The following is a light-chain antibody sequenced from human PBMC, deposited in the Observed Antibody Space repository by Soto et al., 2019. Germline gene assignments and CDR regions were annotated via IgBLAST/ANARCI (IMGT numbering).Light chain of an antibody. CDR3: ATGDSSLSAVV. J-gene: IGLJ2*01. CDR2: DNT. Sequence: QSVLTQPPSVSAAPGQKVTISCSGSSSNIGNDYVSWYQQLPGTAPKLLIYDNTNRPLGIPDRFSGSKSGTSATLGITGLQTGDEADYYCATGDSSLSAVVFGGGTKLTVL. V-gene: IGLV1-51*01. CDR1: SSNIGNDY.